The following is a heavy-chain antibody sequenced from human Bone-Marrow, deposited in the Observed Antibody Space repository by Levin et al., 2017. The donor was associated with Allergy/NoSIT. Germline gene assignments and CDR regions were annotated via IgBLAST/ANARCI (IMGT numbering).Heavy chain of an antibody. CDR3: ATFFYGDYVDY. Sequence: SETLSLTCTVSGGSITTFYWSWIRQPPGKGLEWIGFVYYNGSTKYNSSLKSRVTISADMSKNRFSLRLSSVTAADTAIYYCATFFYGDYVDYWGPGTLVTVSS. CDR1: GGSITTFY. V-gene: IGHV4-59*01. CDR2: VYYNGST. D-gene: IGHD4-17*01. J-gene: IGHJ4*02.